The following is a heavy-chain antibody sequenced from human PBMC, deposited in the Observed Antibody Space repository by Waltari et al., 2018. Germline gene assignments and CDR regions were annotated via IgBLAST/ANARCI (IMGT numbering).Heavy chain of an antibody. V-gene: IGHV4-59*01. J-gene: IGHJ5*02. CDR3: ARGGGGDWEWFDP. CDR1: GGSISGFY. Sequence: QVQLQASGPSLLKPSETLSLICTVSGGSISGFYWSWVRQPPGKGLDWIGYIYYTGSTNFNPSLKRRVTMSVDTSKNQFSLKLSSVTAADTAFYYCARGGGGDWEWFDPWGQGTLVTVSS. CDR2: IYYTGST. D-gene: IGHD2-21*02.